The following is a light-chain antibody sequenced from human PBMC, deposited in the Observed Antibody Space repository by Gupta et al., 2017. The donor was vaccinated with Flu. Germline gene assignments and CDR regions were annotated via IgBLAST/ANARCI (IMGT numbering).Light chain of an antibody. CDR3: MQGSRWPWA. V-gene: IGKV2-30*01. CDR2: QVS. Sequence: ISCSSSQSLVYSDGNTYLHWFQQRPGQSPRRLIYQVSHRESGVPDRFSGSGSGTDFILKISRVEAEDVGVYYCMQGSRWPWAFGQGTKVEIK. J-gene: IGKJ1*01. CDR1: QSLVYSDGNTY.